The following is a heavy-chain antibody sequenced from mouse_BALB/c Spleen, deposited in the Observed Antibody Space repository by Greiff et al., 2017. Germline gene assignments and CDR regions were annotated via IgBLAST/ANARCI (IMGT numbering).Heavy chain of an antibody. V-gene: IGHV5-6-5*01. D-gene: IGHD2-10*01. Sequence: EVQGVESGGGLVKPGGSLKLSCAASGFTFSSYAMSWVRQTPEKRLEWVASISSGGSTYYPDSVKGRFTISRDNARNILYLQMSSLRSEDTAIYYCARCLLWLYYYAMDYWGQGTSVSVSS. CDR3: ARCLLWLYYYAMDY. J-gene: IGHJ4*01. CDR2: ISSGGST. CDR1: GFTFSSYA.